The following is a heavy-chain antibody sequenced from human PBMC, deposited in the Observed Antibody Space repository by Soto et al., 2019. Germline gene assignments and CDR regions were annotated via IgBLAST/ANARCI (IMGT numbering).Heavy chain of an antibody. D-gene: IGHD2-8*01. CDR2: MYYSGST. CDR3: AKDFVSRNGVYDPFDI. Sequence: SETLSLTCTVSGGSISSYYWSWIRHPPGKGLEWIGYMYYSGSTSYNPSLKSRATISGDTSKNHFSLKLSSVTAADTAVYYCAKDFVSRNGVYDPFDIWGPGTMVTVSS. CDR1: GGSISSYY. J-gene: IGHJ3*02. V-gene: IGHV4-59*01.